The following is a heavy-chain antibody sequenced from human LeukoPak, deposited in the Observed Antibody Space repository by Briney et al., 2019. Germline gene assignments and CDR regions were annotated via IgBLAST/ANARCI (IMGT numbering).Heavy chain of an antibody. CDR2: INPTSGGT. CDR1: GYTFTGYY. J-gene: IGHJ6*02. V-gene: IGHV1-2*02. D-gene: IGHD6-13*01. CDR3: ARTAAAGTLHYYYGMDV. Sequence: ASVKVSCKASGYTFTGYYMHWVRQAPGQGLEWMGWINPTSGGTNYAQKFQGRVTMSRDTSISTAYMELSRLRSDDTAVYYCARTAAAGTLHYYYGMDVWGQGTTVTVSS.